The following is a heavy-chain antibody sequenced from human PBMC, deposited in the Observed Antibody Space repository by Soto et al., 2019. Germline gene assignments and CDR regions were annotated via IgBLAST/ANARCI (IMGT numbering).Heavy chain of an antibody. CDR2: ISAYNGNT. J-gene: IGHJ5*02. CDR1: GYTFTSYG. D-gene: IGHD1-26*01. V-gene: IGHV1-18*01. CDR3: ARVEWELREVSWFDP. Sequence: ASVKVSCKASGYTFTSYGISWVRQAPGQGLEWMGWISAYNGNTNYAQKLRGRVTMTTDTSTSTAYMELRSLRSDDTAVYYCARVEWELREVSWFDPWGQGTLVTVSS.